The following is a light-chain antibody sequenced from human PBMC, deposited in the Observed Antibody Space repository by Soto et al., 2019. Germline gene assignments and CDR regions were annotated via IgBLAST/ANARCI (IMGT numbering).Light chain of an antibody. CDR3: SSYAGSKNV. CDR1: SSDVGGYNY. J-gene: IGLJ1*01. CDR2: DVT. V-gene: IGLV2-8*01. Sequence: QSALTQPPSASGSPGQSVTISCTGTSSDVGGYNYVSWYQQHPGKAPKLMIYDVTKRPSGVPDRFSGSKSGNTASLTVSGLQAEGEADYYCSSYAGSKNVFGTGTKLTVL.